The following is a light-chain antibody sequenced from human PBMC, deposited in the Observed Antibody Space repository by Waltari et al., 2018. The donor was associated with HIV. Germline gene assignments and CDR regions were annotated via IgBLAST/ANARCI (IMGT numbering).Light chain of an antibody. V-gene: IGKV1-5*03. Sequence: EIQMTQYPSTLSASVGDRVTITCRARQSSSSWLAWYQQKAGKAPKFLIYSASNLDSGVTSRFSVTGSGTAFTLTIISLQPYDVSTYYCHHFNTSSATFGQGTKVEIK. J-gene: IGKJ1*01. CDR3: HHFNTSSAT. CDR1: QSSSSW. CDR2: SAS.